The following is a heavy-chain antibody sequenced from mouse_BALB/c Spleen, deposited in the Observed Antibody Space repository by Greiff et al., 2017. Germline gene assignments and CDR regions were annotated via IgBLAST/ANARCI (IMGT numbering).Heavy chain of an antibody. CDR3: AREGNWGYFDY. CDR2: ISDGGSYT. Sequence: EVQLVESGGGLVKPGGSLKLSCAASGFTFSDYYMYWVRQTPEKRLEWVATISDGGSYTYYPDSVKGRFTISRDNAKNNLYLQMSSLKSEDTAMYYCAREGNWGYFDYWGQGTTLTVSS. J-gene: IGHJ2*01. D-gene: IGHD4-1*01. V-gene: IGHV5-4*02. CDR1: GFTFSDYY.